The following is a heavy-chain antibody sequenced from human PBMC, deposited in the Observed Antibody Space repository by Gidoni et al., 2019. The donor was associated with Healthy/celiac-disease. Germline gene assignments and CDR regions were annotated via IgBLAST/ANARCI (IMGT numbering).Heavy chain of an antibody. J-gene: IGHJ6*02. D-gene: IGHD6-13*01. CDR1: GFTFGDYA. V-gene: IGHV3-49*03. CDR2: IRSKAYGGTT. Sequence: EVQLVESGGGWVQPGRSLRLSCTASGFTFGDYAMSWFRQAPGKGLEWVGFIRSKAYGGTTEYAASVKGRFTISRDDSKSIAYLQMNSLKTEDTAVYYCTRDSDASYSSSWYRYYYGMDVWGQGTTVTVSS. CDR3: TRDSDASYSSSWYRYYYGMDV.